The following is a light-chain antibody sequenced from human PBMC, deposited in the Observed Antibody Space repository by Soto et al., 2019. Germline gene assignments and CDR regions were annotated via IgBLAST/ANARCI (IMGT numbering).Light chain of an antibody. CDR3: QQYNSYST. CDR2: KAS. V-gene: IGKV1-5*03. CDR1: QTISSW. Sequence: DIQMTQSPSTLSASVGDRVTIICRASQTISSWLAWYQQKPGKAPKLLIYKASSLESGVPSRFSGSGSGTEFTLTISSLQPDDFAAYYCQQYNSYSTFGQGTRLEIK. J-gene: IGKJ5*01.